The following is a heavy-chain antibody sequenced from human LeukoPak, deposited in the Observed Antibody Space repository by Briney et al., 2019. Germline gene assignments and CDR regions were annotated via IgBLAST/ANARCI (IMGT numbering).Heavy chain of an antibody. J-gene: IGHJ4*02. CDR2: ISSSSSYI. Sequence: TGGSLRLSCAASGFTFSSYSMNWVRQAPGKGLEWVSSISSSSSYIYYADSVKGGFTISRDNAKNSLYLQMNSLRAEDTAVYHCARVGVRYSSSATFDYWGQGTLVTVSS. CDR1: GFTFSSYS. D-gene: IGHD6-6*01. V-gene: IGHV3-21*01. CDR3: ARVGVRYSSSATFDY.